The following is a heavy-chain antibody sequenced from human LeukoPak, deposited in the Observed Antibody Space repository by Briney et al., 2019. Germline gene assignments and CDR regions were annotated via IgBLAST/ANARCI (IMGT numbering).Heavy chain of an antibody. CDR2: INSDGSST. Sequence: GGSLRLSCAASGFTFSSYWMHWVRQAPGKGLVWVSRINSDGSSTSYADSVKGRFTISRDNSKNTLYLQMTSLRVRDTALYYCAKRPPGSGLDYWGQGTLVTVSS. CDR3: AKRPPGSGLDY. V-gene: IGHV3-74*01. D-gene: IGHD3-10*01. J-gene: IGHJ4*02. CDR1: GFTFSSYW.